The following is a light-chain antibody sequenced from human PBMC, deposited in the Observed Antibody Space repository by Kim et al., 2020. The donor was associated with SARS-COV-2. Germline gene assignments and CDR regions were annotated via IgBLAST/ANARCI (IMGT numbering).Light chain of an antibody. CDR2: SAS. CDR1: EGIRYY. Sequence: DIQMTQSPSSLSASAGDRVTITCRASEGIRYYLAWYQQKSGKVPKLLIYSASTLQSGIPSRFSGGGSGTDFTLTISSLQPEDVATYYCQQYYGPPYTFGQGTKLEI. J-gene: IGKJ2*01. V-gene: IGKV1-27*01. CDR3: QQYYGPPYT.